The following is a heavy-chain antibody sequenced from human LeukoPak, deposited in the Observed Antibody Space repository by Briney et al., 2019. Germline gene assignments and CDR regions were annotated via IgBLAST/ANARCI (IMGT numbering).Heavy chain of an antibody. D-gene: IGHD3-22*01. J-gene: IGHJ3*02. Sequence: PSETLSLTCAIYSESFSGYFWSWIRQPPGKGLEWIGEINYSGSTNYNPSLKSRVTISVDTSKNQFSLKLSSVTAADTAVYYCACFTTADAFDIWGQGTMVTVSS. CDR1: SESFSGYF. CDR2: INYSGST. V-gene: IGHV4-34*01. CDR3: ACFTTADAFDI.